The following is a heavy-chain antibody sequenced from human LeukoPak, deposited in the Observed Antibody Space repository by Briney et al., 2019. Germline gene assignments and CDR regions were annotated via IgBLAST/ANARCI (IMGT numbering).Heavy chain of an antibody. CDR3: ARPSDGWFGEQFGGMDV. D-gene: IGHD3-10*01. CDR2: MNPNSGNT. V-gene: IGHV1-8*01. Sequence: ASVKVSCKASGYTFTSYDINWVRQATGQGLEWMGWMNPNSGNTGYAQKFQGRVTMTRSTSISTAYMELSSLRSEDTAVYYCARPSDGWFGEQFGGMDVWGQGTTVTVSS. J-gene: IGHJ6*02. CDR1: GYTFTSYD.